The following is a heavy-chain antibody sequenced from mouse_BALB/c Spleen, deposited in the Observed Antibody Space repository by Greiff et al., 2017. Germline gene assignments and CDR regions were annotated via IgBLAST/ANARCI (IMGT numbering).Heavy chain of an antibody. V-gene: IGHV2-2*02. CDR1: GFSLTSYG. CDR2: IWGGGST. CDR3: AKTAPEVATKDKDV. Sequence: VKLVESGPGLVQPSQSLSITCTVSGFSLTSYGVHWVRQSPGKGLEWMGVIWGGGSTAYNADFISRLSISKDNSQSQVFFKMNSMQANDTTIYYCAKTAPEVATKDKDVWGAGTTVTGSS. D-gene: IGHD1-1*01. J-gene: IGHJ1*01.